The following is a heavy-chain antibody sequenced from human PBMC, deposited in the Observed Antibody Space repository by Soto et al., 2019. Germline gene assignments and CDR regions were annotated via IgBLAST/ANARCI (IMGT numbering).Heavy chain of an antibody. Sequence: ASVKVSCKASGYTFTSYDINWVRQATGQGLEWMGWMNPNSGNTGYAQKFQGRVTMTRNTSISTAYMELSSLRSEDTAVYYCARPRLKILDYVFDYWGQGTLVTVSS. V-gene: IGHV1-8*01. J-gene: IGHJ4*02. CDR3: ARPRLKILDYVFDY. CDR1: GYTFTSYD. D-gene: IGHD4-17*01. CDR2: MNPNSGNT.